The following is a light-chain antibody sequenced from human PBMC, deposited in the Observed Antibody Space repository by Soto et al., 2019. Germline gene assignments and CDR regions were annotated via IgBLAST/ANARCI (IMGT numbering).Light chain of an antibody. V-gene: IGLV2-11*01. CDR3: SSYVGTYGLL. CDR1: SSDVGNYNY. J-gene: IGLJ2*01. Sequence: QSVLTQPRSVSGSPGQSVTISCTGTSSDVGNYNYVSWYRHHPGKAPKVLIYDVSKRPSGVPDRFSGSKSGNTASLTVYGRQAEDEADYYCSSYVGTYGLLFGGGTKLTGL. CDR2: DVS.